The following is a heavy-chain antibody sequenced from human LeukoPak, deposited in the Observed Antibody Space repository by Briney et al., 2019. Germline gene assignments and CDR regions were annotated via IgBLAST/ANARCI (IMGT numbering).Heavy chain of an antibody. CDR3: ASGDYYDSSGYYAH. Sequence: SETLSLTCAVYGGSFSGYYWGWIRQPPGKGLEWIGEINHSGSTNYNPSLKSRVTISVDTSKNQFSLKLSSVTAADTAVYYCASGDYYDSSGYYAHWGQGTLVTVSS. CDR1: GGSFSGYY. D-gene: IGHD3-22*01. J-gene: IGHJ4*02. CDR2: INHSGST. V-gene: IGHV4-34*01.